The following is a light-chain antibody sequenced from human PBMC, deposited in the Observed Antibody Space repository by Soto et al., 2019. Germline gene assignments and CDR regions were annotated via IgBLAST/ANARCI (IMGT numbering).Light chain of an antibody. Sequence: QSALTQPASVSGSPGQSITISCTGTSSDVGGYNYVSWYQQHPGKAPKLMIYDVSNRPSGVSNRFSGSKSGNTASLTISGLQAEDDADYYCSSYTSSSTVVFGGGTQLTVL. V-gene: IGLV2-14*01. J-gene: IGLJ2*01. CDR1: SSDVGGYNY. CDR2: DVS. CDR3: SSYTSSSTVV.